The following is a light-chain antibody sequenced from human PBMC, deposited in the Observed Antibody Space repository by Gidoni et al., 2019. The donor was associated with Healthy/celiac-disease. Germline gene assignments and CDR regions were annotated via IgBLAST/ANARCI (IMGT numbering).Light chain of an antibody. CDR2: GKN. CDR3: NSRDSSGNHVV. CDR1: SLRSYY. J-gene: IGLJ2*01. Sequence: SSELTQDPAVSVALGQTVRITCQGDSLRSYYASWYQKKPGQAPVLVIYGKNNRPSGIPDRFSCSSSGNTASLTITGAHAEDEADYYCNSRDSSGNHVVFGGGTKLTVL. V-gene: IGLV3-19*01.